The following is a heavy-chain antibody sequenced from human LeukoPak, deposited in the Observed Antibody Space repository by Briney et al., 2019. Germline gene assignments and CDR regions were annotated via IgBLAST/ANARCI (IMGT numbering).Heavy chain of an antibody. Sequence: PGGALRLSCAASGFTFSSYSVNWVREAPGKGLEWVSSMNSSSSYIYYADSVKGRFTISRDNPNNSLYLQMNSLRAEDTAVYYCARDLYSYGSDYWGQGTLVTVSS. D-gene: IGHD5-18*01. V-gene: IGHV3-21*01. CDR2: MNSSSSYI. J-gene: IGHJ4*02. CDR3: ARDLYSYGSDY. CDR1: GFTFSSYS.